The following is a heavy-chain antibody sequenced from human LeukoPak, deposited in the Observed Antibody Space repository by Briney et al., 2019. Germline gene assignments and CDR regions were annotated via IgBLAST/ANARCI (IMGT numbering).Heavy chain of an antibody. V-gene: IGHV3-30*04. CDR3: AKDLGNAFIAAAGTGN. CDR2: ISYDGSNK. CDR1: GFTFSSYA. D-gene: IGHD6-13*01. J-gene: IGHJ4*02. Sequence: GGSLRLSCAASGFTFSSYAMHWVRQAPGKGLEWVAVISYDGSNKYYADSVKGRFTISRDNSKNTLYLQMNSLRAEDTAVYYCAKDLGNAFIAAAGTGNWGQGTLVTVSP.